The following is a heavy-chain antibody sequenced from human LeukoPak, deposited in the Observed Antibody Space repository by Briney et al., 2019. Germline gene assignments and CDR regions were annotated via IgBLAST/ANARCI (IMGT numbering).Heavy chain of an antibody. Sequence: GRSLRLSCAASGFTFDDYTMHWVRQGPGKGLEWISGITWNTDTIGYADSVMGRFTISRDNAKNSLYLQMNSLTAEDTAFYYCAKEISVGATPYSFDSWGQGTLVTVSS. J-gene: IGHJ4*02. CDR1: GFTFDDYT. D-gene: IGHD1-26*01. CDR2: ITWNTDTI. CDR3: AKEISVGATPYSFDS. V-gene: IGHV3-9*01.